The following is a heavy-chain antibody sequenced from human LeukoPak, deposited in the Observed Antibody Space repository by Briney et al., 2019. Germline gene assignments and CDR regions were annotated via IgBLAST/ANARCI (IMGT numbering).Heavy chain of an antibody. CDR2: INPNSGGI. D-gene: IGHD3-10*01. CDR1: GYTFVAYY. V-gene: IGHV1-2*02. J-gene: IGHJ4*02. Sequence: ASVKVSCKAFGYTFVAYYIHWARQAPGQGLEWMGWINPNSGGINYAQKFQGRVTVTSDTSISTAYMELSRLRPDDTAVYYCARYAPGTGNFLLDSWGQGTLVTVSS. CDR3: ARYAPGTGNFLLDS.